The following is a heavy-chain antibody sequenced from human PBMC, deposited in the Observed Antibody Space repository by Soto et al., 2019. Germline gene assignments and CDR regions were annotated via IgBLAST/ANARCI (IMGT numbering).Heavy chain of an antibody. CDR3: ASNSYGYILYDY. J-gene: IGHJ4*02. Sequence: QVQLQESGPGLVKPSQTLSLTCTVSGGSISSGDYYWSWIRQPPGKGLEWIGYIYYSGSTYYNPSLKSLVTIAADTSNNQFSLKLSSVTAADTAVYYCASNSYGYILYDYWGQGTLVTVSS. CDR2: IYYSGST. CDR1: GGSISSGDYY. D-gene: IGHD5-18*01. V-gene: IGHV4-30-4*01.